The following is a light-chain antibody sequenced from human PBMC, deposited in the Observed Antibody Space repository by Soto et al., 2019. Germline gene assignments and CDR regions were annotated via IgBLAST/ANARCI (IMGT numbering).Light chain of an antibody. CDR2: DVS. V-gene: IGLV2-14*03. CDR1: SSDIGDYNY. CDR3: SSYTSSSTVV. Sequence: QSALTQPASVSGSPGQSITISCIGTSSDIGDYNYVSWYQQHPGKAPKLMIYDVSYRPSGVSNRFSGSKSDNTASLTISGLQAEDEADYYCSSYTSSSTVVFGGGTKVTVL. J-gene: IGLJ2*01.